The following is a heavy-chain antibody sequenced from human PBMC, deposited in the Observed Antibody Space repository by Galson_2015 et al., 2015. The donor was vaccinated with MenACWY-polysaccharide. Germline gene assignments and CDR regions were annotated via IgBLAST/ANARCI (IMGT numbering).Heavy chain of an antibody. D-gene: IGHD2-2*01. CDR3: ARPGYCSSTICTGHMDV. Sequence: ETLSLTCAVYGASFSNYYWNWIRQAPGQGLEWIGEIDFRGRTRYNPSLKSRVTISVDTSQHQYSLHVRSVTAADTAVYFCARPGYCSSTICTGHMDVWGQGTTVTVSS. V-gene: IGHV4-34*01. CDR1: GASFSNYY. CDR2: IDFRGRT. J-gene: IGHJ6*02.